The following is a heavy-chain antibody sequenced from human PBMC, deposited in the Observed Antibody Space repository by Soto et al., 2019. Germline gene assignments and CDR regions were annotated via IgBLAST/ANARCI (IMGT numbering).Heavy chain of an antibody. CDR1: GFTFSSYA. CDR3: AKGSAHASPYYIDC. J-gene: IGHJ4*02. V-gene: IGHV3-23*01. CDR2: ITGSGGST. Sequence: PGGSLRLSCAASGFTFSSYAMSWVRQAPGKGLEWISAITGSGGSTYHADSVKGRFTISRDNSKNTLYLQMNSLRAEDTAVYYCAKGSAHASPYYIDCWGRGTLVTVSS.